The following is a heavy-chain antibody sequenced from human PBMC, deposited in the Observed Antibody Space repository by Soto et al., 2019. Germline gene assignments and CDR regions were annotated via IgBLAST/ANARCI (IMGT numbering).Heavy chain of an antibody. D-gene: IGHD6-6*01. J-gene: IGHJ3*02. CDR2: ISSSGSTI. Sequence: GGSLRLSCAASGFTFSSYEMNWVRQAPGKGLEWVSYISSSGSTIYYADSVKGRFTISRDNAKNSLYLQMNSLRAEDTAVYYCAREGVEQLVRAFDIWGQGTMVTVSS. V-gene: IGHV3-48*03. CDR3: AREGVEQLVRAFDI. CDR1: GFTFSSYE.